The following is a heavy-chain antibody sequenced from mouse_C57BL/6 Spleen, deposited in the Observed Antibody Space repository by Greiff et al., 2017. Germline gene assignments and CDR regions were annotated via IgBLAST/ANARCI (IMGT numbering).Heavy chain of an antibody. D-gene: IGHD2-1*01. CDR3: ARRDGNYWFAY. V-gene: IGHV1-82*01. Sequence: VKVVESGPELVKPGASVKISCKASGYAFSSSWMNWVKQRPGKGLEWIGRIYPGDGDTNYNGKFKGKATLTADKSSSTAYMQLSSLTSEDSAVYFCARRDGNYWFAYWGQGTLVTVSA. CDR2: IYPGDGDT. J-gene: IGHJ3*01. CDR1: GYAFSSSW.